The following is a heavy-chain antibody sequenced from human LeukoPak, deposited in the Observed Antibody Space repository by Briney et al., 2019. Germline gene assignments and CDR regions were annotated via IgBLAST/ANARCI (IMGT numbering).Heavy chain of an antibody. V-gene: IGHV3-11*01. CDR2: ISRSGSTK. Sequence: GGSLRLSCAASGFTFSDYIMRWIRQAPGKGLEWVSSISRSGSTKYYADSVKGRFTISRDSAKNSLFLQMNSLRAEDTAVYYCARVLRYCSGGNCYSGGLGYMDVWGKGTTVTISS. J-gene: IGHJ6*03. CDR3: ARVLRYCSGGNCYSGGLGYMDV. CDR1: GFTFSDYI. D-gene: IGHD2-15*01.